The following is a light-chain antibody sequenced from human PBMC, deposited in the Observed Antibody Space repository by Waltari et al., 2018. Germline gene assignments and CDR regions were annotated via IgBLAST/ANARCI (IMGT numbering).Light chain of an antibody. J-gene: IGLJ2*01. CDR2: STD. CDR1: SPRTYS. CDR3: ASRDPTANAVV. V-gene: IGLV3-19*01. Sequence: SSELTQDPAVSVALGQTVRITCQGGSPRTYSADWYQQRPGQAPILVLFSTDDRPSGIPDRFSGSSSRDTASLTITGTQAEDEADYYCASRDPTANAVVFGGGTKLTVL.